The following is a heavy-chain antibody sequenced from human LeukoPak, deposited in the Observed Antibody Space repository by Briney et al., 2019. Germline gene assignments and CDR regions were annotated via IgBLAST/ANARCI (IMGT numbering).Heavy chain of an antibody. CDR3: ARAYGIAARSRLFDP. CDR1: GYTFTSYY. J-gene: IGHJ5*02. CDR2: INPSGGST. D-gene: IGHD6-13*01. V-gene: IGHV1-46*01. Sequence: GASVKVSCKASGYTFTSYYMHWVRQAPGQGLEWMGIINPSGGSTSYAQKFQGRVTMTRDTSTSTVYMELSSLRSEDTAVYYCARAYGIAARSRLFDPWGQGTLVTVSS.